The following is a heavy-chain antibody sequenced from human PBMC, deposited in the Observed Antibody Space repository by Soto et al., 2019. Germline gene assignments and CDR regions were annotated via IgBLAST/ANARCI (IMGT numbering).Heavy chain of an antibody. V-gene: IGHV4-30-4*01. D-gene: IGHD6-19*01. CDR3: ARGRGIAVAGHWYFEL. Sequence: SETLSLTCTVSGGSISGGDYYWSWIRQPPGRGLDWIGYIYYGGSTYNNPSLKGRVSISADTSQNQFSLKLSSVTAADTAVYYCARGRGIAVAGHWYFELWGRGILVTVSS. CDR1: GGSISGGDYY. J-gene: IGHJ2*01. CDR2: IYYGGST.